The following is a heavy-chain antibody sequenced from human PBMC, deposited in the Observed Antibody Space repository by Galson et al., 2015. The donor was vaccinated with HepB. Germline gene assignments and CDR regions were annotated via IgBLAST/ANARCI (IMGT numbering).Heavy chain of an antibody. CDR2: TYYRSKWYN. CDR3: ARGLPHYYYYGMDV. Sequence: CAISGDSVSSNSAAWNRIRQSPSRGLEWLGRTYYRSKWYNDYAVSVKSRITINPDTSKNQFSLQLNSVTPEDTAVYYCARGLPHYYYYGMDVWSQGTTVTVSS. J-gene: IGHJ6*02. V-gene: IGHV6-1*01. CDR1: GDSVSSNSAA.